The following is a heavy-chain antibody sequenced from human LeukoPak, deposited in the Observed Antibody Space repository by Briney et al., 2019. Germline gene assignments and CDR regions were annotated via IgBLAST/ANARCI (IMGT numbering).Heavy chain of an antibody. CDR2: IKQDGSEK. CDR3: ARVQWEFLSFGDYFDY. J-gene: IGHJ4*02. Sequence: PGGSLRLSCAVSGFTFSSYWMSWVRQAPGKGLEWVANIKQDGSEKYYVDSVKGRFTISRDNAKNSLYLQMNSLRAEDTAVYYCARVQWEFLSFGDYFDYWGQGTLVTVSS. V-gene: IGHV3-7*01. CDR1: GFTFSSYW. D-gene: IGHD3-10*01.